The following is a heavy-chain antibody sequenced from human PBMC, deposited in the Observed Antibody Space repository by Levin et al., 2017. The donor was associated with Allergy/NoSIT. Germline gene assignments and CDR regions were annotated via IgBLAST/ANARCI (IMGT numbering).Heavy chain of an antibody. Sequence: GGSLRLSCAASGFTFSSYAMSWVRQAPGKGLEWVSAISGSGGSTYYADSVKGRFTISRDNSKNTLYLQMNSLRAEDTAVYYCAKDLREGYYDFWSGYFAPDGMDVWGQGTTVTVSS. CDR1: GFTFSSYA. J-gene: IGHJ6*02. CDR2: ISGSGGST. V-gene: IGHV3-23*01. CDR3: AKDLREGYYDFWSGYFAPDGMDV. D-gene: IGHD3-3*01.